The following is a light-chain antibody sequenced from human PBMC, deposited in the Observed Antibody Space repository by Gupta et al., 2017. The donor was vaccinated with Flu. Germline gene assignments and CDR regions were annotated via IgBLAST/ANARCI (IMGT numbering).Light chain of an antibody. CDR2: DVS. CDR3: SSYTSSNPFYV. CDR1: SSDVGGSNY. J-gene: IGLJ1*01. V-gene: IGLV2-14*01. Sequence: CALTQPASVSGSPGQSITISCTGTSSDVGGSNYISWYQQHPGKAPKLMIYDVSNRPSVVSSRFSGSKSGNTASLTISGLEAEDETDYYCSSYTSSNPFYVFGTGTKFTVL.